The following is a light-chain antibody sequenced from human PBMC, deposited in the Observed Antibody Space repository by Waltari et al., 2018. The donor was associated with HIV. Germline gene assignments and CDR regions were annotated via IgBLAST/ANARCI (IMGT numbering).Light chain of an antibody. Sequence: EIVMTQSPATLSVSPGERATLSCRASQSVGRNLAWYQQKLGQAPRLLIYGASTRATGIPARFSGSGSGTEFTLTISSLQSEDFAVYYCQQYNNWPPWTFGQGTKVDVK. J-gene: IGKJ1*01. CDR2: GAS. V-gene: IGKV3-15*01. CDR1: QSVGRN. CDR3: QQYNNWPPWT.